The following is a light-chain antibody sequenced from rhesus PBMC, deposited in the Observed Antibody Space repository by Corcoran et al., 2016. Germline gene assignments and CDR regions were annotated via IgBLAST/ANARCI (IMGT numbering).Light chain of an antibody. Sequence: QVILTQSPATLSLSPGERATLSCRASQSVSSYLAWYQQKPGQAPRLLIYGASSRATGIPARFSGSGLGTDFTLTISSLEPEDVGVYHCYQHSSGYSFGQGTKVEIK. CDR2: GAS. CDR1: QSVSSY. J-gene: IGKJ2*01. CDR3: YQHSSGYS. V-gene: IGKV3-10*01.